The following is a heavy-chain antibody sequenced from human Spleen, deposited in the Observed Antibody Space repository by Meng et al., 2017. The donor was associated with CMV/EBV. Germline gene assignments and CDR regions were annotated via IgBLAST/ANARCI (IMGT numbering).Heavy chain of an antibody. CDR2: ISHDGSNE. D-gene: IGHD1-7*01. Sequence: GESLKISCAASGFTFNSHGMHWVRQAPGEGLEWVAAISHDGSNENYADAVKGRFTISRDNSKNTLYLQMNSLRAEDTAMYYCARALGNYVNYHYYGMDVWGQGTTVTVSS. V-gene: IGHV3-30*19. CDR1: GFTFNSHG. CDR3: ARALGNYVNYHYYGMDV. J-gene: IGHJ6*02.